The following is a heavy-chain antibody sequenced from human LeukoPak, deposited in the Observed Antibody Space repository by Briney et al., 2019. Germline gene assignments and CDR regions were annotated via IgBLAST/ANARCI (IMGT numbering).Heavy chain of an antibody. J-gene: IGHJ4*02. CDR1: GASVNTRGFC. CDR3: ARERWGDFDY. V-gene: IGHV4-30-2*01. Sequence: SQTLSLTCNVSGASVNTRGFCLNWIRQPPGKGLEWLGCKYPTGGTYYNPSLKSRLAISVDWSNNQFSLKVTSVTAADTAVYYCARERWGDFDYWGQGTLVTVSS. CDR2: KYPTGGT. D-gene: IGHD3-16*01.